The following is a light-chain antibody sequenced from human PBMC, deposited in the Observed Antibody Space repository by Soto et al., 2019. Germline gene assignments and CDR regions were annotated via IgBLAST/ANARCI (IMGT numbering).Light chain of an antibody. V-gene: IGKV3-20*01. Sequence: EIVLTQSPGTLSLSPGERATLSCRASQTVSNNYLAWYQQKPGQAPRLLMFGASSRATGIPDRFSGSGSGTDFTLTISRLEPEDFAVYSCQQYGSSPPITFGQGTRLEIK. CDR3: QQYGSSPPIT. CDR2: GAS. CDR1: QTVSNNY. J-gene: IGKJ5*01.